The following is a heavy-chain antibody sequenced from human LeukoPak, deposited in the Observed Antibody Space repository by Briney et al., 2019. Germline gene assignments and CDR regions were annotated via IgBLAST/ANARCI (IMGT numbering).Heavy chain of an antibody. J-gene: IGHJ5*02. CDR1: GFTFSSYW. D-gene: IGHD4-17*01. CDR2: INPDGSVT. Sequence: QPGGSLRLSCVASGFTFSSYWMHWVRQDPGKGLVWVSRINPDGSVTGYADSVKGRFTVSRDNAKNTLYLQMNSLRAEDTAIYYCTRNFDHGDYLWGQGTLVTVSS. CDR3: TRNFDHGDYL. V-gene: IGHV3-74*01.